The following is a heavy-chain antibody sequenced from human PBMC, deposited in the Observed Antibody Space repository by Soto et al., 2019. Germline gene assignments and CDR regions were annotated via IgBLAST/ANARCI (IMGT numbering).Heavy chain of an antibody. CDR1: GGTFSSYT. D-gene: IGHD2-15*01. CDR3: ARSNCSGGSCYVFDY. V-gene: IGHV1-69*02. CDR2: IIPILGIA. Sequence: QVQLVQSGAEVKKPGSSVKVSCKASGGTFSSYTISWVRQAPGQGLEWMGRIIPILGIANYAQKFQGRVTIAADKSTSTAYRELSSVRSDDTAVYYCARSNCSGGSCYVFDYWGQGTLVTVSS. J-gene: IGHJ4*02.